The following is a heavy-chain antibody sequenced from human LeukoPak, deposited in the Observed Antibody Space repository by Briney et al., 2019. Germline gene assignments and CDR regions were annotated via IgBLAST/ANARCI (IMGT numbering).Heavy chain of an antibody. J-gene: IGHJ4*02. D-gene: IGHD6-19*01. CDR3: AKDGEYSSGWAYYFDH. CDR2: ISGSGGST. CDR1: GFTFSSYA. Sequence: GSLRLSCAASGFTFSSYAMSWVRQAPGKGLEWVSAISGSGGSTYYADSVKGWFTISRDNSKNTLYLQMNSLRAEDTAVYYCAKDGEYSSGWAYYFDHWGQGTLVTVSS. V-gene: IGHV3-23*01.